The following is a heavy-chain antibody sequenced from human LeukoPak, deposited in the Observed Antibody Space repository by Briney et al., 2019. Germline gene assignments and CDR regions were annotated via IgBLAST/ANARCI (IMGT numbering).Heavy chain of an antibody. D-gene: IGHD3-10*01. CDR2: ISAYNGNT. V-gene: IGHV1-18*01. Sequence: GASVKVSFKASGYTFTSYGISWVRQAPGQGLEWMGWISAYNGNTNYAQKLQGRVTMTTDTSTSTAYMELRSQRSDDTAVYYCARILKRRSSWFDPWGQGTLVTVSS. CDR3: ARILKRRSSWFDP. CDR1: GYTFTSYG. J-gene: IGHJ5*02.